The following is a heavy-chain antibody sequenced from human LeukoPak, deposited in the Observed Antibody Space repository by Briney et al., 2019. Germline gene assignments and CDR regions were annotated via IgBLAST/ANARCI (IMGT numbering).Heavy chain of an antibody. CDR2: ISSDGSNK. D-gene: IGHD3-10*01. CDR1: GFTVSSNY. CDR3: AKRGGTTTMVYHYGMDV. Sequence: PGGSLRLSCAASGFTVSSNYMTWVRQAPGKGLEWVAVISSDGSNKYYADSVKGRFTISRDDSKNTLYLQMNSLRAEDTAVYYCAKRGGTTTMVYHYGMDVWGQGTSVTVSS. V-gene: IGHV3-30*18. J-gene: IGHJ6*02.